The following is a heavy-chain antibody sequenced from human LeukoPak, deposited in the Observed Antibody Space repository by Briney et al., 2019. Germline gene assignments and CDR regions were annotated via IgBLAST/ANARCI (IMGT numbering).Heavy chain of an antibody. CDR3: ARALAWGGSSYSYYYMDV. J-gene: IGHJ6*03. V-gene: IGHV1-8*01. Sequence: GASVKVSCKASGYTFSDYDINWVRQATGQGLEWMGWINPNSGNASYAQKFQGRVTMTRNTSISTAYMELSSLRSEDTAVYYCARALAWGGSSYSYYYMDVWDKGTTVTVSS. CDR2: INPNSGNA. CDR1: GYTFSDYD. D-gene: IGHD1-26*01.